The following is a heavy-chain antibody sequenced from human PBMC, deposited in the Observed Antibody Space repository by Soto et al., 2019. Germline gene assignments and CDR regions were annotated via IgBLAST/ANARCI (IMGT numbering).Heavy chain of an antibody. CDR3: AREERTSITIFGVVKTPTAFDP. CDR1: GGTFSSYA. D-gene: IGHD3-3*01. Sequence: SVKVSCKASGGTFSSYAISWVRQAPGQGLEWMGGIIPIFGTANYAQKFQGRVTITADESTSTAYMELSSLRSEDTAVYYCAREERTSITIFGVVKTPTAFDPWGQGTLVTVSS. V-gene: IGHV1-69*13. CDR2: IIPIFGTA. J-gene: IGHJ5*02.